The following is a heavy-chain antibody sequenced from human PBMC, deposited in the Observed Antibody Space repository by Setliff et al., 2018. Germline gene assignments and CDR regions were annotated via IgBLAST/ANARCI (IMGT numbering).Heavy chain of an antibody. J-gene: IGHJ6*03. CDR3: ARANKKLDYYYYYYMDV. Sequence: PSETLSLTCSVSGMSITSYYWSWIRQSPGRGLEWIGYIYYTGSTTYSPSLKSRVTISPDTSKNQFHLTVKSVTEADTAVYYCARANKKLDYYYYYYMDVWGKGTTVTVSS. CDR2: IYYTGST. V-gene: IGHV4-59*01. D-gene: IGHD1-1*01. CDR1: GMSITSYY.